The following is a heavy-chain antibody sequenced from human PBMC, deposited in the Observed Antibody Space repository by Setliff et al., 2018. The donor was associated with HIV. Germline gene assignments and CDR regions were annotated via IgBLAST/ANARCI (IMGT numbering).Heavy chain of an antibody. J-gene: IGHJ3*02. CDR3: ARVAVAGTTFDVFDI. V-gene: IGHV4-4*02. Sequence: SETLSLTCAVSGGSIISSNWWSWVRQPPGKGLEWIGEIYHSGSTNYNPSLKSRVTILVDKSKNKFSLEMSSVTAADTAVYYCARVAVAGTTFDVFDIWGQGTMVTVSS. CDR1: GGSIISSNW. D-gene: IGHD6-19*01. CDR2: IYHSGST.